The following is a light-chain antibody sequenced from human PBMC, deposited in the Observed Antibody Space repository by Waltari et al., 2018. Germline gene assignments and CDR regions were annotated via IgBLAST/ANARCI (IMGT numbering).Light chain of an antibody. J-gene: IGLJ3*02. CDR3: SSYTTSNTWV. CDR1: SSDVGVHNY. CDR2: AVN. Sequence: QSALTQPASVSGSPGQSITISCTGTSSDVGVHNYVSWYQQHPGKAPKLMIYAVNKRPSGFSDRFSGSRSGNTAFLTISGLQAEDEADYYCSSYTTSNTWVFGGGTKLTVL. V-gene: IGLV2-14*03.